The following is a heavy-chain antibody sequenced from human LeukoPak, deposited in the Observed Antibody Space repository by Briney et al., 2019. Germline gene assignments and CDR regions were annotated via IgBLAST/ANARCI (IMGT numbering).Heavy chain of an antibody. Sequence: SETLSLTCTVSGGSISSYYWSWIRQPPGKGLEWIGYIYYSGSTNYNPSLKSRVTISVDTSKNQFSLKLSSVTAADTAVYYCARDRGGSYLDDYYYYGMDVWGQGTTVTVS. D-gene: IGHD1-26*01. V-gene: IGHV4-59*01. CDR1: GGSISSYY. CDR2: IYYSGST. CDR3: ARDRGGSYLDDYYYYGMDV. J-gene: IGHJ6*02.